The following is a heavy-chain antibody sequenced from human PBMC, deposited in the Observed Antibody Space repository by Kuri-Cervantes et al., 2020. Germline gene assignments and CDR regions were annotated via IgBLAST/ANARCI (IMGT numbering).Heavy chain of an antibody. J-gene: IGHJ4*02. CDR1: GGSFRFYA. Sequence: SVKVSCKASGGSFRFYAISWVRQAPGQGLEWMGGIIPIYGTPKYARKFQGRVTISSDESTNTAYMELNSLRSEDTAVYYCARDSWRSSYEGSDYYFDFWGQGTLVTVSS. V-gene: IGHV1-69*13. D-gene: IGHD3-22*01. CDR3: ARDSWRSSYEGSDYYFDF. CDR2: IIPIYGTP.